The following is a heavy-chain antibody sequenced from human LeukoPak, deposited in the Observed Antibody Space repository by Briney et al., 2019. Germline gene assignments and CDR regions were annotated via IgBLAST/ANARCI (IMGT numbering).Heavy chain of an antibody. CDR1: GLTLSSYA. Sequence: GGSLRLSCAASGLTLSSYAMTRVRQAPGRGLEWVSSVDGGGGGTYYADSVKGRFTISRDNSKDTLYLQMNGLRAEDTAVYFCAKQSAGSAAWYSLHYDFWGQGTLVTVSS. CDR2: VDGGGGGT. D-gene: IGHD6-13*01. J-gene: IGHJ4*02. V-gene: IGHV3-23*01. CDR3: AKQSAGSAAWYSLHYDF.